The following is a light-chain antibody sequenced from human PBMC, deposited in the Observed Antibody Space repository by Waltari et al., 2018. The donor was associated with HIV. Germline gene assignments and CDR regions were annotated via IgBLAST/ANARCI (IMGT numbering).Light chain of an antibody. CDR3: HSYDTNNQV. CDR2: EDN. J-gene: IGLJ2*01. CDR1: SGSIASNH. Sequence: NFMLTQPHSMSESPGKTVTISCTRSSGSIASNHVQWYQQRPGSAPTTVIYEDNERPSGVPDRFSGSIDRSSNSASLTISGLKTEDEADYYCHSYDTNNQVFGGGTKLTVV. V-gene: IGLV6-57*04.